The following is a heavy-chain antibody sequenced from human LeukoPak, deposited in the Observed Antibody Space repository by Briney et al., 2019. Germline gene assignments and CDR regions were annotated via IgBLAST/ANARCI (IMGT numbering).Heavy chain of an antibody. CDR3: AKFADPYYYDSSGYYYEYYFDY. D-gene: IGHD3-22*01. CDR2: ISWNSGSI. V-gene: IGHV3-9*01. CDR1: GFTLDDYA. J-gene: IGHJ4*02. Sequence: GGSLRLSCAASGFTLDDYAMHWVRQAPGKGLEWVSGISWNSGSIGYADSVKGRFTISRDNAKNSLYLQMNSLRAEDTALYYCAKFADPYYYDSSGYYYEYYFDYWGQGTLITVSS.